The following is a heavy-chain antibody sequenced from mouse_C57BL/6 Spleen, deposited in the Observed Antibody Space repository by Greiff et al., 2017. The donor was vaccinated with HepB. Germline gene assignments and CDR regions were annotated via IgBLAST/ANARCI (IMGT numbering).Heavy chain of an antibody. CDR1: GYTFTSYW. CDR3: ARRDGDWYFDV. CDR2: IHPNSGST. Sequence: QVQLQQPGAELVKPGASVKVSCKASGYTFTSYWMHWVKQRPGQGLEWIGMIHPNSGSTNYNEKFKSKATLTVDKSSSTAYMQLSSLTSEDSAVYYCARRDGDWYFDVWGTGTTVTVSS. J-gene: IGHJ1*03. D-gene: IGHD3-3*01. V-gene: IGHV1-64*01.